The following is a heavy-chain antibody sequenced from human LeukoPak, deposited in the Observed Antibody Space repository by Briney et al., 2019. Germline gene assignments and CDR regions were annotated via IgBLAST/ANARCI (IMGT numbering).Heavy chain of an antibody. CDR3: ARRRSFGWSNWFDP. D-gene: IGHD3-9*01. CDR1: GGSISTSNYY. CDR2: IYYSGST. J-gene: IGHJ5*02. Sequence: PSETLSLTCTVSGGSISTSNYYWGWIRQPPGKGLEWIGRIYYSGSTYYNPSLNRRDTISEDTSKNHFSLKLSSVTAADTAVYYCARRRSFGWSNWFDPWGQGTLVTVSA. V-gene: IGHV4-39*02.